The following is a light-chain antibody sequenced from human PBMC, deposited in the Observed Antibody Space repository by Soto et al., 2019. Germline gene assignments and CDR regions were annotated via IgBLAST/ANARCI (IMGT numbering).Light chain of an antibody. CDR1: QSVSSSY. CDR3: QQYNNWPLT. V-gene: IGKV3-20*01. J-gene: IGKJ1*01. Sequence: EIVLTQSPGTLSLSPGERATLSCRASQSVSSSYLAWYQQKPGQPPRLLIYDASNRATGIPARFSGSGSGTDFTLTISSLEPEDFAVYYCQQYNNWPLTFGQGTKVDIK. CDR2: DAS.